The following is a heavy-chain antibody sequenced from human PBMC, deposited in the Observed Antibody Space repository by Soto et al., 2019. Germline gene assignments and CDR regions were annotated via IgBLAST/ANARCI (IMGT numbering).Heavy chain of an antibody. CDR2: ISGSGGST. CDR1: GFTFSSYA. Sequence: GGSLRLSCAASGFTFSSYAMSWVRQAPGKGLEWVSAISGSGGSTYYADSVKGRFTISRDNSKNTLYLQMNSLRAEDTAVYYCAKDSSGYQKGFYYFDYWGQGTLVTVSS. V-gene: IGHV3-23*01. D-gene: IGHD3-22*01. CDR3: AKDSSGYQKGFYYFDY. J-gene: IGHJ4*02.